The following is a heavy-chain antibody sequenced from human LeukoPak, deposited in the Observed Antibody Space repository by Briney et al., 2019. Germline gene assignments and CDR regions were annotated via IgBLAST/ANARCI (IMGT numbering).Heavy chain of an antibody. CDR2: IYHSGST. J-gene: IGHJ5*02. Sequence: SETLSLTCAVSGGSISSSNWWSWVRPPPGKGLEWIGEIYHSGSTNYNPSLKSRVTISVDKSKNQFSLKLSSVTAADTAVYYCARESQYYDILTGYAPGGWFDPWGQGTLVTVSS. V-gene: IGHV4-4*02. CDR1: GGSISSSNW. D-gene: IGHD3-9*01. CDR3: ARESQYYDILTGYAPGGWFDP.